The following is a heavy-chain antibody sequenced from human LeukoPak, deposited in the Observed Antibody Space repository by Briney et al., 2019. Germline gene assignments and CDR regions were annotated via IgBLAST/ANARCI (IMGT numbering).Heavy chain of an antibody. CDR3: AKGGVVPAAFDY. J-gene: IGHJ4*02. D-gene: IGHD2-2*01. V-gene: IGHV3-30*18. CDR2: ISYDGSNK. CDR1: GITFSSYG. Sequence: GRSLRLSCAASGITFSSYGMYWVRQAPGKGLEWVAVISYDGSNKYYADSVKGRFTISRDNSKNTLYLQMNSLRAEDTAVYYCAKGGVVPAAFDYWGQGTLVTVSS.